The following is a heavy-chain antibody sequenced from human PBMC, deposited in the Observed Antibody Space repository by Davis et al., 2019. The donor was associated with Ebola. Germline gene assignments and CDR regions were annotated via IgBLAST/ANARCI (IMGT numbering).Heavy chain of an antibody. D-gene: IGHD3-10*01. CDR1: GGSISSSSYY. J-gene: IGHJ4*02. CDR3: VTSWGFGELLSQYYFDY. CDR2: IYYSGST. Sequence: MPSETLSLTCTVSGGSISSSSYYWGWIRQPPGKGLEWIGSIYYSGSTYYNPSLKSRVTISVDTSKNQFSLKLSSVTAADTAVYYCVTSWGFGELLSQYYFDYWGQGTLVTVSS. V-gene: IGHV4-39*01.